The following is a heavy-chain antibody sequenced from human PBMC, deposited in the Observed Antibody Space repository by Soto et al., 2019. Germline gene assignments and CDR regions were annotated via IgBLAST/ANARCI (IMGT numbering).Heavy chain of an antibody. CDR1: GFTFSSYS. J-gene: IGHJ6*02. D-gene: IGHD2-21*01. CDR2: ISSTSFTI. CDR3: ARDVFEAYCGGDCYYGMDV. Sequence: PGGSLRLSCAASGFTFSSYSMNWVRQAPGKGLEWLSYISSTSFTIYYADSVKGRFTISRDNVENSLFLQMSSLRADDTAVYYCARDVFEAYCGGDCYYGMDVWGQGTTVTV. V-gene: IGHV3-48*01.